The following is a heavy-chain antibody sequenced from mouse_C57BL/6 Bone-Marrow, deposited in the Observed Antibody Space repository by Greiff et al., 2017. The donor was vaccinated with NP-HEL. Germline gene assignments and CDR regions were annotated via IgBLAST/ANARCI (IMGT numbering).Heavy chain of an antibody. D-gene: IGHD1-1*01. CDR3: ARDGSSSWYFDV. CDR2: INPYNGGT. CDR1: GYTFTDYY. J-gene: IGHJ1*03. Sequence: VQLKESGPVLVKPGASVKMSCKASGYTFTDYYMNWVKQSHGKSLEWIGVINPYNGGTSYNQKFKGKATLTVDKSSSTAYMELNSLTSEDSAVYYCARDGSSSWYFDVWGTGTTVTVSS. V-gene: IGHV1-19*01.